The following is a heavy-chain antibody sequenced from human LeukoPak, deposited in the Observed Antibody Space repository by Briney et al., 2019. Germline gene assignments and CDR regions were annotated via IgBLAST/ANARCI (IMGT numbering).Heavy chain of an antibody. V-gene: IGHV3-21*01. CDR2: ISSSSSYI. J-gene: IGHJ4*02. CDR1: GFTFSSYS. CDR3: ARRPPGRLGELSLNY. Sequence: GGSLRLSCAASGFTFSSYSMNWVRQAPGKGLEWVSSISSSSSYIYYADSVKGRFTISRDNAKNSLYLQMNSLRAEDTAVYYCARRPPGRLGELSLNYWGQGTLVTVSS. D-gene: IGHD3-16*02.